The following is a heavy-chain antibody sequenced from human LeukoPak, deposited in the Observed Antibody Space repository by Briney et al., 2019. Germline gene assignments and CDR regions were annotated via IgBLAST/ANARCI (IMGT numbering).Heavy chain of an antibody. CDR2: IYYGGST. V-gene: IGHV4-59*01. J-gene: IGHJ4*02. CDR1: GDSISKYY. D-gene: IGHD4-17*01. CDR3: ARDADGDSTFDY. Sequence: SETLSLTCTVSGDSISKYYWSWIRQPPGKGLEYLGYIYYGGSTHYNPSLKSRVTISLDTPGNQFSLKLTSLTAADTAVYYCARDADGDSTFDYWGQGTLVSVSS.